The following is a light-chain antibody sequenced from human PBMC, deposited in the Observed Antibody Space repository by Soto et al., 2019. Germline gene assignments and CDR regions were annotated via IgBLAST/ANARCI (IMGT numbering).Light chain of an antibody. V-gene: IGKV3-15*01. CDR1: QSVSSN. Sequence: EIVLTQSPGTLSVSPGERATLSCRASQSVSSNLAWYQQKPGQAPRLLIYGASTRATGIPARFSGSGSGTEFTLTIRRLQSEDFAVYYCQQYNNWPLTFGGGTKVEIK. CDR2: GAS. J-gene: IGKJ4*01. CDR3: QQYNNWPLT.